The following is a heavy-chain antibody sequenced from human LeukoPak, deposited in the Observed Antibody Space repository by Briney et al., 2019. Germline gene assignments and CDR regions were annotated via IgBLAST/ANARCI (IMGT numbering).Heavy chain of an antibody. V-gene: IGHV3-7*01. Sequence: GGSLRLSCTVSGFTFNNHWMIWVRHAPGKGLEWVANIKEDGGETSYLDSVKGPFAISRDNARNSLYLQMDTLGVDDTAVYYCARYNTGPSDYWGQGTLVTVSS. J-gene: IGHJ4*02. CDR2: IKEDGGET. CDR3: ARYNTGPSDY. D-gene: IGHD2-8*02. CDR1: GFTFNNHW.